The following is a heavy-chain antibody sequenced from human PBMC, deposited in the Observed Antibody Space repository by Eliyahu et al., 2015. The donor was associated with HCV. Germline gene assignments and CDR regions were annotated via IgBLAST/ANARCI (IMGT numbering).Heavy chain of an antibody. V-gene: IGHV1-69*01. CDR3: AREDIVVVPAAPGDYYYYGMDV. CDR2: IIPIFGTA. CDR1: GGTFSSYA. J-gene: IGHJ6*02. D-gene: IGHD2-2*01. Sequence: SSVKVSCKASGGTFSSYAISWVRQAPGQGLEWMGGIIPIFGTANYAQKFQGRVTITADESTSTAYMELSSLRSEDTAVYYCAREDIVVVPAAPGDYYYYGMDVWGQGTTVTVSS.